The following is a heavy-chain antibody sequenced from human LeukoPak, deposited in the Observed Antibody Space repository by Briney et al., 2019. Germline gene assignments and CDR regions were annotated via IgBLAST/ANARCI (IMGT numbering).Heavy chain of an antibody. V-gene: IGHV3-30*02. Sequence: GGSLRFSCAASGFTFSSYGMHWVRQAPGKGLEWVAFIRYDGSNKYYADSVKGRFTISRDNSKNTLYLQMNSLRAEDTAVYYCAREGLSSSWDNWYFDLWGRGTLVTVSS. CDR2: IRYDGSNK. CDR3: AREGLSSSWDNWYFDL. J-gene: IGHJ2*01. D-gene: IGHD6-13*01. CDR1: GFTFSSYG.